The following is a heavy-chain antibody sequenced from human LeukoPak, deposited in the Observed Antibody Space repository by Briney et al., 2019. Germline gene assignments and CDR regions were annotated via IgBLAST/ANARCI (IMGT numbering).Heavy chain of an antibody. CDR2: IIGSGSTT. V-gene: IGHV3-23*01. CDR1: GFTFGNYA. Sequence: GGSLRPSCAASGFTFGNYAMSWVRQGPGKGLEWVSSIIGSGSTTYYADSVRGRFTISRDNSENTLFLQMSSLRAEDTAIYYCAKSLEYSTSGKVDYWGQGTLVTVSS. CDR3: AKSLEYSTSGKVDY. D-gene: IGHD3-10*01. J-gene: IGHJ4*02.